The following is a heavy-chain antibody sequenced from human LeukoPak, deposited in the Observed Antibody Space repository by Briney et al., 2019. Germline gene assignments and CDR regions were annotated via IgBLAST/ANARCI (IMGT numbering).Heavy chain of an antibody. CDR1: GYIFTAYS. J-gene: IGHJ4*02. CDR2: INTGNGNT. V-gene: IGHV1-3*04. D-gene: IGHD3-3*01. CDR3: ARARIGFYDFWSGSPPVDY. Sequence: ASVKVSCKASGYIFTAYSMHWVRQAPGQRLEWMGWINTGNGNTKYSQKFQGRVTITRDTSATTAYMELSSLRSDDTAVYYCARARIGFYDFWSGSPPVDYWGQGTLVTVSS.